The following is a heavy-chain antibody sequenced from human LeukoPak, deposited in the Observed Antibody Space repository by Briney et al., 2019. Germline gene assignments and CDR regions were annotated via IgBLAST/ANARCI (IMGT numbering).Heavy chain of an antibody. CDR2: IYYSGST. CDR3: ARGDHYDPSSFDI. D-gene: IGHD3-3*01. V-gene: IGHV4-59*01. J-gene: IGHJ3*02. CDR1: GGSISSYY. Sequence: SETLSLTCTVSGGSISSYYWSWIRQPPGKGLEWIGYIYYSGSTNYNPSLKSRVTISIDTSKNQFSLKLSSVTAADTAVYYCARGDHYDPSSFDIWGQGTMVTVSS.